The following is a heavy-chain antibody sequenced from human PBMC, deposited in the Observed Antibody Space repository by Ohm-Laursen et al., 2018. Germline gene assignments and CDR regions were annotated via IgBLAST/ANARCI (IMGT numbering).Heavy chain of an antibody. CDR1: GFTVSSNY. Sequence: SLRLSCSASGFTVSSNYMSWVRQAPGKGLEWVSMIYSGGSTYYADSVKGRFTISRDISKNTLYLQMNRVRAEDTAVYYCARDQEGTIAYWGQGTLVTVSS. D-gene: IGHD2-8*01. J-gene: IGHJ4*02. V-gene: IGHV3-53*01. CDR2: IYSGGST. CDR3: ARDQEGTIAY.